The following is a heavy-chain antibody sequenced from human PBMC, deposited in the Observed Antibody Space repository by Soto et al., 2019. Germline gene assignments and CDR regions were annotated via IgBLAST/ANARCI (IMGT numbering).Heavy chain of an antibody. V-gene: IGHV3-30*18. CDR1: GFTFSSYG. J-gene: IGHJ6*02. CDR2: ISYDGSNK. D-gene: IGHD5-18*01. Sequence: VGSLRLSCAASGFTFSSYGMHWVRQAPGKGLEWVAVISYDGSNKYYADSVKGRFTISRDNSKNTLYLQMNSLRAEDTAVYYCAKGLDTVFMESYGMDVWGQGTTVTVSS. CDR3: AKGLDTVFMESYGMDV.